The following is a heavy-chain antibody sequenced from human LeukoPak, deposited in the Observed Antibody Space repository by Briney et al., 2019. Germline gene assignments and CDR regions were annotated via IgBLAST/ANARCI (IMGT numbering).Heavy chain of an antibody. CDR3: ARNADDALDI. J-gene: IGHJ3*02. CDR1: EFTFSSYN. D-gene: IGHD1-1*01. CDR2: ISTDSSYT. V-gene: IGHV3-21*01. Sequence: GSLRLSCVGTEFTFSSYNMNWVRQAPGKGLEWVSSISTDSSYTYYADSVKGRFTVSRDNAQKSVYLQMNSLRADDTAVYYCARNADDALDIWGQGTTVTVSS.